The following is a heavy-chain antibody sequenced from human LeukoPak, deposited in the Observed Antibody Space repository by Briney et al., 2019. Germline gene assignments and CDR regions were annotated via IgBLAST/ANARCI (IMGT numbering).Heavy chain of an antibody. J-gene: IGHJ3*02. CDR3: AKDGHGSGYHDAFDI. CDR1: GFTFSSSG. Sequence: PGGSLRLSCAASGFTFSSSGMHWVRQAPGKGLEWVAFIRDDGSNKYYADSVKGRFTISRDNSKNTLYLQMNSPRAEDTAVYYCAKDGHGSGYHDAFDIWGQGTMVTVSS. CDR2: IRDDGSNK. V-gene: IGHV3-30*02. D-gene: IGHD5-12*01.